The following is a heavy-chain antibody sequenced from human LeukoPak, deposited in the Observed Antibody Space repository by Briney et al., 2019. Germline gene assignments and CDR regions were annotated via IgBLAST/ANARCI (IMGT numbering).Heavy chain of an antibody. V-gene: IGHV1-3*01. D-gene: IGHD3-3*01. CDR3: ARKVTIFGEYYFDY. CDR2: INAGNSNT. CDR1: GYTFTTYA. J-gene: IGHJ4*02. Sequence: ASVKVSCKASGYTFTTYAMHWVRQAPGQRLEWMGWINAGNSNTKYSQKFQGRVSITSDTSASTAYMELSSLRSEDTAVYYCARKVTIFGEYYFDYWGQGTLVTVSS.